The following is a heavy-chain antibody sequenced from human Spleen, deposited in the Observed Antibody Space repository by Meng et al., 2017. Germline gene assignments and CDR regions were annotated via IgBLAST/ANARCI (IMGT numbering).Heavy chain of an antibody. D-gene: IGHD1-26*01. V-gene: IGHV4-61*01. CDR3: ARLTGRYYFDY. Sequence: QLPASGPVLVPPPESLSLTCTVSSASVSTRSYYWIWIRPPPVKGLACIGYIYYSGSTNYNPSLKSRVTISVDTSKNQFSLKLSSVTAADTAVYYCARLTGRYYFDYWGQGTLVTVSS. CDR2: IYYSGST. CDR1: SASVSTRSYY. J-gene: IGHJ4*02.